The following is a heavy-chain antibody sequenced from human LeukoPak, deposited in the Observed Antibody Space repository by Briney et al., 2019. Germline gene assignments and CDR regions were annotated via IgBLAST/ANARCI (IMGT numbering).Heavy chain of an antibody. V-gene: IGHV4-59*01. CDR3: ARAYYYGSGSYAFDI. CDR2: IYYSGST. Sequence: GSLRLSCAASGFTFSSYWMTWVRQAPGKGLEWIGYIYYSGSTNYNPSLKSRVTISVDTSKNQFSLKLSSVTAADTAVYYCARAYYYGSGSYAFDIWGQGTMVTVSS. CDR1: GFTFSSYW. J-gene: IGHJ3*02. D-gene: IGHD3-10*01.